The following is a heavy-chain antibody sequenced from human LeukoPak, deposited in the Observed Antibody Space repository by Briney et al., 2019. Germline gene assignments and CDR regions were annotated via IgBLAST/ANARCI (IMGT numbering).Heavy chain of an antibody. CDR3: ASAQVLLWFGELLSPPDY. J-gene: IGHJ4*02. D-gene: IGHD3-10*01. V-gene: IGHV3-30-3*01. CDR1: GFTFSSYG. Sequence: GGSLRLSCAASGFTFSSYGMHWVRQAPGKGLEWVAVISYDGSNKYYADSVKDRFTISRDHSKNTLYLQMRSLRIDDTAVYYCASAQVLLWFGELLSPPDYWGQGTLLTVSS. CDR2: ISYDGSNK.